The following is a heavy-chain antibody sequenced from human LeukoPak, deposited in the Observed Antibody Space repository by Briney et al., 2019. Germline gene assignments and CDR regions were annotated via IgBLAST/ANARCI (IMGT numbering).Heavy chain of an antibody. CDR1: GFTFSSYW. J-gene: IGHJ4*02. Sequence: GGSLRLSCAASGFTFSSYWMSWVRQAPGKGLEWVANIKQDGSEKYYVDSVKGRFTISRDNAKNSLYLQMNSLRAEDTAVYYCAGVWGSYRYTEGYFDYWGQGTLVTVSS. CDR3: AGVWGSYRYTEGYFDY. D-gene: IGHD3-16*02. CDR2: IKQDGSEK. V-gene: IGHV3-7*01.